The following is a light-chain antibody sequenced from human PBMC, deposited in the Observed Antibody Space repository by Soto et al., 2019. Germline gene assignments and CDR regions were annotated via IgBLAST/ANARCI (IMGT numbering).Light chain of an antibody. Sequence: QSVLTQPASVSGSPGQSITISCAGTSSDVGGYNYVSWYQQHPGQAPKLIIYEVSKRPSGVPDRFSGSKSGNTASLTVSGLQAEDEADYYCSSYAGSNNWVFGGGTKVTVL. CDR1: SSDVGGYNY. CDR3: SSYAGSNNWV. CDR2: EVS. V-gene: IGLV2-8*01. J-gene: IGLJ3*02.